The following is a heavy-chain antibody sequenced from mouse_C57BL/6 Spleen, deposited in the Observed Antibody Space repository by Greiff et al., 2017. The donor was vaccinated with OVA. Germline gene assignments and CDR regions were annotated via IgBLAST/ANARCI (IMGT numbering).Heavy chain of an antibody. Sequence: EVKLVESGGGLVQPGGSLSLSCAASGFTFTDYYMSWVRQPPGKALEWLGFIRNKANGYTTEYSASVKGRFTISRDNSQSILYLQMNALRAEDSATYYCARYGDDGFYYYAMDYWGQGTSVTVSS. CDR3: ARYGDDGFYYYAMDY. D-gene: IGHD2-3*01. CDR2: IRNKANGYTT. CDR1: GFTFTDYY. V-gene: IGHV7-3*01. J-gene: IGHJ4*01.